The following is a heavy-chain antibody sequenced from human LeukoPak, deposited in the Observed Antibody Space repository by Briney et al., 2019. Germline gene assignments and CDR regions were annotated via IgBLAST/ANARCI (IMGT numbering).Heavy chain of an antibody. CDR2: FHHSGST. J-gene: IGHJ4*02. CDR3: ASRYCSSSSCHLIGGY. Sequence: PSETLSLTCAVSGGSISRSSYYWGWIRQTPGEGLEGIGGFHHSGSTHYNPSLKSRVTISVDTSKNQFSLKVSSVTAADTAVYYCASRYCSSSSCHLIGGYWGQGTLVTVSS. V-gene: IGHV4-39*01. D-gene: IGHD2-2*01. CDR1: GGSISRSSYY.